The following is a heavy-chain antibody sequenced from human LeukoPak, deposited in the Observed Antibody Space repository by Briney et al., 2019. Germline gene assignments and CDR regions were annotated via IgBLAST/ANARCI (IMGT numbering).Heavy chain of an antibody. CDR2: IYTPGST. Sequence: PSETLSLTCTVSGGSISSYHWSWIRQPAGKGLEWIGHIYTPGSTKYNPSLKSRVTMSVDTSKNQFSLKLSSVTAADTAVYFCARGGRYMSASWYRSVYYYMDVWGKGTTVTVSS. V-gene: IGHV4-4*07. CDR3: ARGGRYMSASWYRSVYYYMDV. CDR1: GGSISSYH. J-gene: IGHJ6*03. D-gene: IGHD6-13*01.